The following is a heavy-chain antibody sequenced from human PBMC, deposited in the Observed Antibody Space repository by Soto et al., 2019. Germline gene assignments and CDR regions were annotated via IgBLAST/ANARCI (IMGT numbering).Heavy chain of an antibody. CDR3: AKDGQEWVELERRGDAFDI. Sequence: EVQLVESGGGLVQPGRSLRLSCAASGFTFDDYAMHWVRQAPGKGLEWVSGISWNSGSIGYADSVKGRFTISRDNAKDSLYLQMNSLRDEDKDLYSCAKDGQEWVELERRGDAFDIWGQGTMVTVSS. J-gene: IGHJ3*02. D-gene: IGHD1-1*01. CDR1: GFTFDDYA. V-gene: IGHV3-9*01. CDR2: ISWNSGSI.